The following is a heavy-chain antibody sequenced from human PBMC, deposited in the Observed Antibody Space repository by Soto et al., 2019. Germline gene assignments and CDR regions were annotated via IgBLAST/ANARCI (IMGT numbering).Heavy chain of an antibody. Sequence: QVQLVQSGAEVKKPGSSVKVSCKASGGTFSSYSVSGVRQAPGQGLEWMGGIIPIIGITNYAQKFQGRVTISEDESTNTVYMDLSSLRSEDAAVYYWARDQYGFQDKYYATDVWGHGTPVNVSS. CDR1: GGTFSSYS. D-gene: IGHD2-2*01. V-gene: IGHV1-69*01. J-gene: IGHJ6*02. CDR2: IIPIIGIT. CDR3: ARDQYGFQDKYYATDV.